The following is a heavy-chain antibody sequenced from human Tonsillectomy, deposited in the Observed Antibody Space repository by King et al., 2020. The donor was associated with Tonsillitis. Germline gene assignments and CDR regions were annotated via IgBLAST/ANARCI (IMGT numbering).Heavy chain of an antibody. Sequence: VQLVESGGGVVQPGRSLRLSCAASGFIFSGNAMHWVRQTPGKGLEWVAAISFSGNKEYYGDSVRGRFTISRDNSENTLDLQMKSPTAEATAVYYCARDNYAYSGSFHGYWGQGTLVTVSS. V-gene: IGHV3-30*01. CDR2: ISFSGNKE. D-gene: IGHD1-26*01. CDR1: GFIFSGNA. J-gene: IGHJ4*02. CDR3: ARDNYAYSGSFHGY.